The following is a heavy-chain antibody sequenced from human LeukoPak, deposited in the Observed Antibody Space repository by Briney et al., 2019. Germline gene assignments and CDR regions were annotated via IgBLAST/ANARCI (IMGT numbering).Heavy chain of an antibody. CDR2: INPSGGST. D-gene: IGHD3-9*01. V-gene: IGHV1-46*01. CDR3: ARGPDAYYDILTGYSYFYYYYMDV. CDR1: GYTFTSYY. Sequence: ASVTVSCKASGYTFTSYYMHWVRQAPGQGLEWMGIINPSGGSTSYAQKFQGRVTMTRDTSTSTVYMELSSLRSEDTAVYYCARGPDAYYDILTGYSYFYYYYMDVWGKGTTVTVSS. J-gene: IGHJ6*03.